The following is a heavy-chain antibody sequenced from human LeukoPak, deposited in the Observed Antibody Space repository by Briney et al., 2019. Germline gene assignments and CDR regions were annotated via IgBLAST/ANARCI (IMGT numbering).Heavy chain of an antibody. V-gene: IGHV4-30-4*01. D-gene: IGHD5-18*01. CDR1: GGSISSCDYY. Sequence: SETLSLTCTVSGGSISSCDYYWSWIPQPPGKGLEWFGYIYYSGSTYYNPSLKSRVTISVDTSKTQFSLKLSSVTAADTAVYYCARYVGYSYGYPDYYYYYGMDVGGQGTTVTVSS. CDR2: IYYSGST. J-gene: IGHJ6*02. CDR3: ARYVGYSYGYPDYYYYYGMDV.